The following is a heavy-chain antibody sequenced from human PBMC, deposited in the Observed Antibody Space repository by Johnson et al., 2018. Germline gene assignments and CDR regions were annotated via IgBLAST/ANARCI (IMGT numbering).Heavy chain of an antibody. Sequence: VQLVESGGGVVQPGRSLRLSCAASGFPFSSYGMHWVRQAPGKGLEWVAVISYDVSNKYYADSVKGRCTISRDNYKNTLDLQMKSLRAEETAVYYCAKDPGGYSSSSEYFQQWGQGTRVTVSS. CDR1: GFPFSSYG. D-gene: IGHD6-13*01. CDR2: ISYDVSNK. J-gene: IGHJ1*01. CDR3: AKDPGGYSSSSEYFQQ. V-gene: IGHV3-30*18.